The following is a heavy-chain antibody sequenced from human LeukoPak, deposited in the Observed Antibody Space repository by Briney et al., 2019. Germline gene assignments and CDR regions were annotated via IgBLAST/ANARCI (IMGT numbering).Heavy chain of an antibody. Sequence: ASVKVSCKASGYTFTSYYMHWVRQAPGQGLEWMGIINPSGGSTSYAQKFQGRVTMTRDMSTSTAYMELRSLRSDDTAVYYCARVYGDYAGGAFDIWGQGTMVTVSS. V-gene: IGHV1-46*01. CDR3: ARVYGDYAGGAFDI. CDR2: INPSGGST. CDR1: GYTFTSYY. J-gene: IGHJ3*02. D-gene: IGHD4-17*01.